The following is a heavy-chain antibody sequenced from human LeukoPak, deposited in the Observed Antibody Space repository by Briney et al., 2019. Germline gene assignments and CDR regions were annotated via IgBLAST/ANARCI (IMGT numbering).Heavy chain of an antibody. D-gene: IGHD2-2*01. CDR1: GYTFTGYY. Sequence: ASVKVSCKAFGYTFTGYYMHWVRQAPGQGLEWMGRFDPNNGGTSYAQKFQGRVTITRDTSVSTDYMELSSLRSDDTAVYYCARAGEYCSSTSCYRFDYWGQGTLVTVSS. CDR3: ARAGEYCSSTSCYRFDY. CDR2: FDPNNGGT. J-gene: IGHJ4*02. V-gene: IGHV1-2*06.